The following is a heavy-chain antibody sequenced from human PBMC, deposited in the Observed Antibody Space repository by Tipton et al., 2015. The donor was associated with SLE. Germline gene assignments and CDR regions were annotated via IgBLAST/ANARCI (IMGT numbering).Heavy chain of an antibody. CDR3: GKETGTIVVADY. CDR1: GFTFSNYG. Sequence: SLRLSCAASGFTFSNYGMHWVRQDPGKGLEWVALISYDGRHTYYADSVKGRFTISRDNSKNTLYLQMNILRAEDTAVYYCGKETGTIVVADYWGQGTLVTVSS. V-gene: IGHV3-30*12. D-gene: IGHD2-21*01. CDR2: ISYDGRHT. J-gene: IGHJ4*02.